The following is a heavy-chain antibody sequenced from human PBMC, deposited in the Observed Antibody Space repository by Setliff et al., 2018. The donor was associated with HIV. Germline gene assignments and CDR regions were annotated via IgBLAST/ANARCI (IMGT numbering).Heavy chain of an antibody. CDR3: VRDGSYSWGVEFDP. CDR2: VNSTGST. Sequence: LSLTCAVYGESLSGYYWNWIRQSPGEGLEWIGAVNSTGSTIYNPSLKSRVTISVDTSKKQFSLKLRSVVAADTAVYYCVRDGSYSWGVEFDPWGQGTLVTVSS. V-gene: IGHV4-34*01. J-gene: IGHJ5*02. CDR1: GESLSGYY. D-gene: IGHD1-26*01.